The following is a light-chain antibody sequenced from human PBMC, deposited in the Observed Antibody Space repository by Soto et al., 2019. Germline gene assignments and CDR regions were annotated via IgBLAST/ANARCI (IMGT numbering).Light chain of an antibody. Sequence: DIQMTQSPSSLSASVGDRVTITCQASQDINNYLNWYQQKPGKAPKLLIYEASSLETGVPSRFSGGGSGAHFTFTISSLQPEDFATYYCQHYVNLPLTFGGGTKVDI. CDR2: EAS. J-gene: IGKJ4*01. CDR3: QHYVNLPLT. V-gene: IGKV1-33*01. CDR1: QDINNY.